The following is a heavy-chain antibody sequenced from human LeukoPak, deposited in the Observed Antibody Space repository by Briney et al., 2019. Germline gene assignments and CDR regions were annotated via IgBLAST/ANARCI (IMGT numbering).Heavy chain of an antibody. CDR2: IYYSGST. Sequence: PSETLSLTCTVSGGSISSYYWSWIRQPPGQGLEWIGYIYYSGSTNYNPSLKSRVTISVDTSKNQFSLKLSSVTAADTAVYYCARWSSGWYFFDYWGQGTLVTVSS. CDR3: ARWSSGWYFFDY. CDR1: GGSISSYY. V-gene: IGHV4-59*01. J-gene: IGHJ4*02. D-gene: IGHD6-19*01.